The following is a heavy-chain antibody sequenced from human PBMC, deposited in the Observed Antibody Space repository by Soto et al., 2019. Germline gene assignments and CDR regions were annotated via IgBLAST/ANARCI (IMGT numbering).Heavy chain of an antibody. J-gene: IGHJ6*02. CDR3: ARDKYSSSWYPSPYYYYGMDV. Sequence: SQTLSLTCAISGDSVSSNSAAWNWIRQSPSRGLEWLGRTYYRSKWYNDYAVSVKSRITINPDTSKNQFSLQLNSVTTEDTAVYYCARDKYSSSWYPSPYYYYGMDVWGQGTTVTVSS. CDR1: GDSVSSNSAA. D-gene: IGHD6-13*01. V-gene: IGHV6-1*01. CDR2: TYYRSKWYN.